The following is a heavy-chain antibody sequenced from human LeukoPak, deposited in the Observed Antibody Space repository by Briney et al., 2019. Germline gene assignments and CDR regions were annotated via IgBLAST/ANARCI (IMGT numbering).Heavy chain of an antibody. CDR1: GYTFTSYD. V-gene: IGHV1-8*01. CDR2: MNPNSGNT. CDR3: ARVQSGSYFYYYYYMDV. D-gene: IGHD1-26*01. Sequence: GASVKVSCKASGYTFTSYDINWVRQATGQGLEWMGWMNPNSGNTGYAQEFQGRVTMTRNTSISTAYMELSSLRSEDTAVYYCARVQSGSYFYYYYYMDVWGKGATVTVSS. J-gene: IGHJ6*03.